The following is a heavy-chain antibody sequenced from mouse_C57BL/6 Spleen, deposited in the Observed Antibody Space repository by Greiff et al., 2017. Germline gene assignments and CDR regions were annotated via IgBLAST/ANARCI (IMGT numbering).Heavy chain of an antibody. D-gene: IGHD1-1*01. V-gene: IGHV1-15*01. J-gene: IGHJ1*03. CDR1: GYTFTDYE. CDR2: IDPETGGT. CDR3: TRSPVVWDLDD. Sequence: QVQLQQSGAELVRPGASVTLSCKASGYTFTDYEMHWVKQTPVHGLEWIGAIDPETGGTAYNQKFKGKAILTADKSSSTAYLELRSLASEDSAVYYCTRSPVVWDLDDWGTGTTVTVSS.